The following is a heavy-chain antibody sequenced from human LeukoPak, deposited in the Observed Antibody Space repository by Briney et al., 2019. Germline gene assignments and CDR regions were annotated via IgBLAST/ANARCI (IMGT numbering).Heavy chain of an antibody. CDR2: ISSSGSTI. V-gene: IGHV3-48*03. J-gene: IGHJ3*02. Sequence: QPGGSLRLSCAVSGFTFSSYEMNWVRQAPGKGLEWVSYISSSGSTIYYADSVKGRFTISRDNAKKSLYLQMNSLRAEDTAVYYCARARLTDYVWGRRTFDIWGQGTMVTTSS. CDR3: ARARLTDYVWGRRTFDI. D-gene: IGHD3-16*01. CDR1: GFTFSSYE.